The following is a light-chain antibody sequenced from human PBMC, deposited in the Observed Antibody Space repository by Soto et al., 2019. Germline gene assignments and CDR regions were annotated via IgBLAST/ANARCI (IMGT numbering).Light chain of an antibody. J-gene: IGKJ1*01. Sequence: DIQMTQSPSTLSGSVGDRVTITCRASQTISSWLAWYQQKSGKAPKLLIYKASTLKSGVPSWFSGSGSGTDFTLTISSLLPDDFANYYCQHYNSYSEAFGQGTKVELK. V-gene: IGKV1-5*03. CDR2: KAS. CDR1: QTISSW. CDR3: QHYNSYSEA.